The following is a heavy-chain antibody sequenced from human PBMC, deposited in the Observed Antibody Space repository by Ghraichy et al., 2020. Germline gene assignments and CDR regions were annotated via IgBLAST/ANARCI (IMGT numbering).Heavy chain of an antibody. V-gene: IGHV4-59*01. J-gene: IGHJ6*03. Sequence: SETLSLTCTVSGGSISSYYWSWIRQPPGKGLEWIGYIYYSGSTNYNPSLKSRVTISVDTSKNQFSLKLSSVTDADTAVYYCARGVGGSYSLYYYYYYYMDVWGKGTTVTVSS. CDR1: GGSISSYY. CDR2: IYYSGST. CDR3: ARGVGGSYSLYYYYYYYMDV. D-gene: IGHD1-26*01.